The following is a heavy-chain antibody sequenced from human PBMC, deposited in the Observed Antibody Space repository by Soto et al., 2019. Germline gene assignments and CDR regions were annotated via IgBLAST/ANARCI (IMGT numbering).Heavy chain of an antibody. J-gene: IGHJ5*02. CDR1: GYTFTTYY. CDR3: ARPIAVTDNINKWIDP. D-gene: IGHD4-4*01. V-gene: IGHV1-2*02. CDR2: INPHTGAT. Sequence: ASVKVSCKAFGYTFTTYYFHLLLHSPLQGLELVGWINPHTGATKYAQKFQGRVTMTRDTSIGAAFMELTRLTSDDTAMYYCARPIAVTDNINKWIDPRGKGPLVTVST.